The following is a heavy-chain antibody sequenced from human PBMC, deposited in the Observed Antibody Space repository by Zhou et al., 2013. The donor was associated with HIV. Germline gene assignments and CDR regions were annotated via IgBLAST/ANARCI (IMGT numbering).Heavy chain of an antibody. D-gene: IGHD3-10*01. J-gene: IGHJ3*02. CDR3: ARDHHLWFDAFDI. V-gene: IGHV1-69*12. CDR2: IIPIFGTA. CDR1: GGTFSTYA. Sequence: QVQLVQSGAEMKKPGSSVKVSCKASGGTFSTYAINWVRQAPGEGLEWLGEIIPIFGTANYAQTLQGRVTITADESTRTAYMELSSLRPEDTAVYYCARDHHLWFDAFDIWGQGTMVTVSS.